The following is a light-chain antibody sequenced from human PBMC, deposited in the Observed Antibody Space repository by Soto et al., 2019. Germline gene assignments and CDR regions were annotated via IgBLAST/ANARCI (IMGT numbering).Light chain of an antibody. Sequence: DIQMTQSPSSLSASVGDRVTITCHTSQSINTCLNWYQQTPGKAPKLLIYGASTLQSGVPLRFSGSGSGTDFTLTISSLEPEDFAIYYCQESYSPLWVTCGQGTKVEI. V-gene: IGKV1-39*01. J-gene: IGKJ1*01. CDR3: QESYSPLWVT. CDR1: QSINTC. CDR2: GAS.